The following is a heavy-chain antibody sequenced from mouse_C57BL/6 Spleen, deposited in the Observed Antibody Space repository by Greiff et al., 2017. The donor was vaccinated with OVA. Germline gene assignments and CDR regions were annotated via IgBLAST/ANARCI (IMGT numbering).Heavy chain of an antibody. D-gene: IGHD1-1*01. CDR1: GYTFTSYW. J-gene: IGHJ3*01. V-gene: IGHV1-52*01. Sequence: QVQLQQPGAELVRPGSSVKLSCKASGYTFTSYWMHWVKQRPIQGLEWIGNIDPSDSETHYNQKFKDKATLTVDKSSSTAYMQLSSLTSEDSAVYYCARSGDGSRVPAWFAYWGQGTLVTVSA. CDR2: IDPSDSET. CDR3: ARSGDGSRVPAWFAY.